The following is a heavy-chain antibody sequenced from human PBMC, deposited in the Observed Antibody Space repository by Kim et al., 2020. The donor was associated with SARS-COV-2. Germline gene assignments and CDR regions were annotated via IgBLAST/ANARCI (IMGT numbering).Heavy chain of an antibody. V-gene: IGHV1-2*02. J-gene: IGHJ6*02. CDR2: VNTRNGDT. Sequence: ASVKVSCETSGYTFTDYYMYWLRQAPGQGLEWMGWVNTRNGDTYYTQKFRGRVAMTRATSITTGYMELSSLTSDDTAVYYCARANYGMDVWGQGTTITVSS. CDR1: GYTFTDYY. CDR3: ARANYGMDV.